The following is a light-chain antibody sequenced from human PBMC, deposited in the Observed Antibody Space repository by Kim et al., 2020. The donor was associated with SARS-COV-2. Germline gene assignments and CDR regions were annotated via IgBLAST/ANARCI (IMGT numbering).Light chain of an antibody. V-gene: IGKV3-20*01. CDR3: QQYGSSPQT. Sequence: LAPGGGATLYCRASQSVSSSYLAWYQQKPGQAPRLLIYGASSRATGIPDRFSGSGSGTDFTLTISRLEPEDFAVYYCQQYGSSPQTFGQETKLEIK. J-gene: IGKJ2*01. CDR2: GAS. CDR1: QSVSSSY.